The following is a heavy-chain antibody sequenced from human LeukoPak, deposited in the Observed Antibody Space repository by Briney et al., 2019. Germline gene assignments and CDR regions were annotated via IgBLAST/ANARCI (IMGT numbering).Heavy chain of an antibody. V-gene: IGHV4-59*08. CDR2: IYYSGTT. Sequence: SETLSLTCTVSGGSINGYSRSWIRQPPGKGLEWIGYIYYSGTTNYNPSLKSRVTISVDTSKKQFSLKLSSVTAADTAVYYCARHTTDGCDFWGQGTLVTVSS. CDR3: ARHTTDGCDF. J-gene: IGHJ4*02. CDR1: GGSINGYS. D-gene: IGHD3-10*01.